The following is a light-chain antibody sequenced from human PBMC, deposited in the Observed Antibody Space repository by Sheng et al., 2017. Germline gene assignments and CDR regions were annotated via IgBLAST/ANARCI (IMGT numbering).Light chain of an antibody. J-gene: IGKJ2*03. CDR3: QQSYTTPRYS. Sequence: DIQMTQSPSSLSASVGDRVTITCRASQSISNYLNWYQQKPGKAPKLLIYSASSLQRGVPSRFGGSGSGTDFTLTISSLQPEDFATYYCQQSYTTPRYSFGPGDQAGDQT. V-gene: IGKV1-39*01. CDR2: SAS. CDR1: QSISNY.